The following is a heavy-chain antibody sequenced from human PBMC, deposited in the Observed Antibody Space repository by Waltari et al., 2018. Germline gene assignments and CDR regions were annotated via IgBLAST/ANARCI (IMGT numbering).Heavy chain of an antibody. Sequence: QVQLVQSGGEVKKPGASVKVSCNSSGYTFIAYGITWVRQAPGQGLEWMGWIIGKNGDTNYAQKLQGRGTMTTDTSTSTTYRELRSLRSDDTAVYYCARAQALYCSVRSCYPPIDYWGQGTLVTVSS. D-gene: IGHD2-15*01. V-gene: IGHV1-18*01. CDR2: IIGKNGDT. J-gene: IGHJ4*02. CDR3: ARAQALYCSVRSCYPPIDY. CDR1: GYTFIAYG.